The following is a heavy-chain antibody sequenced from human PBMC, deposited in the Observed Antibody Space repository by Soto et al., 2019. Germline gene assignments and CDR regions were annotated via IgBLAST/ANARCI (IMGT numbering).Heavy chain of an antibody. Sequence: EVQLLESGGGLVQPGGSLRLSCAASGFTFSSYAMSWVRQAPGKGLEWVSAISGSGGSTYYADSVKGRFTISRDNSKITPYLQMNSLRAEDTAVYYYAKYGRWLVHFYYYGMDVWGQGTTVTVSS. CDR1: GFTFSSYA. CDR2: ISGSGGST. D-gene: IGHD6-19*01. CDR3: AKYGRWLVHFYYYGMDV. J-gene: IGHJ6*02. V-gene: IGHV3-23*01.